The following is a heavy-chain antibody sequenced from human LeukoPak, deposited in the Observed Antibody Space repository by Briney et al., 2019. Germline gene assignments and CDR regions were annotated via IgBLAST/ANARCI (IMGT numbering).Heavy chain of an antibody. V-gene: IGHV1-45*02. CDR2: ITPFNGNT. Sequence: ASVKVSCKASGYTFTYRYLHWVRQAPGQALEWMGWITPFNGNTNYAQKFQDRVTITRDRSMSTAYMELSSLRSEDTAMYYCASSLQARDAFDIWGQGTMVTVSS. CDR1: GYTFTYRY. CDR3: ASSLQARDAFDI. J-gene: IGHJ3*02.